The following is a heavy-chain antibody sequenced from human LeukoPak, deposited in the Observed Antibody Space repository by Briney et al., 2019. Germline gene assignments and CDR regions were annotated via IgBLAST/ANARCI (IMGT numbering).Heavy chain of an antibody. V-gene: IGHV3-30*02. CDR2: IRYDGSNK. CDR1: GFTFSSYG. D-gene: IGHD6-13*01. Sequence: GGSLRLSCGASGFTFSSYGMHWVRQAPGKGLEWVAFIRYDGSNKYYADSVKGRFTISRDNSKNTLYLQMNSLRAEDTAVYYCARAAIAAARIYYYMDVWGKGTTVTVSS. CDR3: ARAAIAAARIYYYMDV. J-gene: IGHJ6*03.